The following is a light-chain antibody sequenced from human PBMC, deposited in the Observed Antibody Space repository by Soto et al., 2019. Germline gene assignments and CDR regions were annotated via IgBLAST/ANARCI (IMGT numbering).Light chain of an antibody. CDR3: SSYTAGGTI. Sequence: QSVLTQPASVSGSPGQSITISCTGTSGDVGGYYYVSWYQQLPGKAPKLTISEVSNRPSGVSNRFSGSKSGNTASLTISGLQAEDEADYYCSSYTAGGTIFGTGTKVTV. V-gene: IGLV2-14*01. CDR1: SGDVGGYYY. J-gene: IGLJ1*01. CDR2: EVS.